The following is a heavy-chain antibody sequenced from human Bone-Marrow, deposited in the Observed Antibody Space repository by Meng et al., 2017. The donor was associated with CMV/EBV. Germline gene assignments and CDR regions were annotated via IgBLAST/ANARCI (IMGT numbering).Heavy chain of an antibody. J-gene: IGHJ4*02. V-gene: IGHV3-74*01. CDR3: ARGVAESLGWEMGY. CDR1: GFTVRNYW. CDR2: IDNNDGRST. D-gene: IGHD1-26*01. Sequence: GQVVCCGGTLVQPWVSLRLSCGVSGFTVRNYWMHWVRQRSGKGLEWVSRIDNNDGRSTSYADSVRGRFTISRDNAKNTLYLQMDSLRVEDTAVYYCARGVAESLGWEMGYWGQGTLVTVSS.